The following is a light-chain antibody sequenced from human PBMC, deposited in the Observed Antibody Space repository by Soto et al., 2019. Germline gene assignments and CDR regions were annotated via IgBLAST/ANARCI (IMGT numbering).Light chain of an antibody. Sequence: SALTQPASVSGSPGQSLTISCTGTSSDVGGYNYVSWYQQHPGKAPKLMIYDVSNRPSGVSNRFSGSKSGNTASLTISGLQAEDEADYYCSSYTISSTLMVFGGGTKLTVL. CDR2: DVS. CDR1: SSDVGGYNY. J-gene: IGLJ2*01. CDR3: SSYTISSTLMV. V-gene: IGLV2-14*01.